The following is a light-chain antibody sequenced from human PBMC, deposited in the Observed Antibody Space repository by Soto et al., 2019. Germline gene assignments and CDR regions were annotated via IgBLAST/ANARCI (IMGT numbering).Light chain of an antibody. Sequence: DIQMTQSPSSLSASVGDRATITCRASQSISSYLNWYQQKPGKAPKLLIYAASSLQSGVPSRFSGSGSGTDFTLTISSLQPEDFATYYCQQSYRTSWTFGQGTKVEIK. V-gene: IGKV1-39*01. CDR1: QSISSY. J-gene: IGKJ1*01. CDR3: QQSYRTSWT. CDR2: AAS.